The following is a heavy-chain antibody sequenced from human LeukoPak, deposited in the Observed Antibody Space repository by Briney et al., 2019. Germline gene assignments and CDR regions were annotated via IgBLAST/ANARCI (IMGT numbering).Heavy chain of an antibody. Sequence: SETLSLTCAVYGGSFSGYYWSRIRQPPGKGLEWIGEINHSGSTNYDPSLKSRVTISVDTSKNQFSLKLSSVTAADTAVYYCASGVSGTSIDYWGQGTLVTVSS. D-gene: IGHD1-14*01. CDR2: INHSGST. CDR1: GGSFSGYY. V-gene: IGHV4-34*01. J-gene: IGHJ4*02. CDR3: ASGVSGTSIDY.